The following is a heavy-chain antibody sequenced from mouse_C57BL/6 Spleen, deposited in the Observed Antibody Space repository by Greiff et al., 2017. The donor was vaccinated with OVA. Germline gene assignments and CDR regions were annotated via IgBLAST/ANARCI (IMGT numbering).Heavy chain of an antibody. Sequence: QVQLQQSGAELVRPGASVTLSCKASGYTFTDYEMHWVKQTPVHGLEWIGAIDPETGGTAYYQKFKGKAILTADKSSSTAYMELRSLTAEDSAVYYCTREELGVYFDYWGKGTTLTVSS. CDR1: GYTFTDYE. D-gene: IGHD4-1*01. J-gene: IGHJ2*01. CDR3: TREELGVYFDY. V-gene: IGHV1-15*01. CDR2: IDPETGGT.